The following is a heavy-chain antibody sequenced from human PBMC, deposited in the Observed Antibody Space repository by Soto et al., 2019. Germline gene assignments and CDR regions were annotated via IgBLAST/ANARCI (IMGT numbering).Heavy chain of an antibody. V-gene: IGHV1-69*06. CDR3: AREGPHDAFDI. CDR1: GGTFSSYA. Sequence: QVQLVQSGAEVKKPGYSVQVSCKASGGTFSSYAISWVRQAPGQGREWMGGIIPIFGTANYAQKYQGRVTITADKSTSTAYMELSSLRSEDTAVYYCAREGPHDAFDIWGQGTMVTVSS. J-gene: IGHJ3*02. CDR2: IIPIFGTA.